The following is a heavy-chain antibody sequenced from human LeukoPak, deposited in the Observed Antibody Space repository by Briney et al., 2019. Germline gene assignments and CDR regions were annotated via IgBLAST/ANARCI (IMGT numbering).Heavy chain of an antibody. CDR3: AKVQGYNYGPIDH. Sequence: GGSLRLSCAASGLTFSSYAMSWVRQAPGKGLEWVSAISGSGGTTSYADSVKGRFTVSRDNSKSTLYLQMNSLRAEDTAVYYCAKVQGYNYGPIDHWGQGTLVTVSS. D-gene: IGHD5-18*01. CDR1: GLTFSSYA. CDR2: ISGSGGTT. V-gene: IGHV3-23*01. J-gene: IGHJ4*02.